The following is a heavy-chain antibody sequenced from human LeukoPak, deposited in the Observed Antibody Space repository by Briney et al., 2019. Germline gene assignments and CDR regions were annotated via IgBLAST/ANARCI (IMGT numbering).Heavy chain of an antibody. CDR3: ANLRWHDAFDI. D-gene: IGHD4-23*01. Sequence: GFLKLFLASSGINFCRLALDLVRQAPGEGLEWVSAISGSGGSTYYADSVKGRFTISRDNSKNTLYLQMNSLRAEDTAVYYCANLRWHDAFDIWGQGTMVTVSS. V-gene: IGHV3-23*01. CDR1: GINFCRLA. CDR2: ISGSGGST. J-gene: IGHJ3*02.